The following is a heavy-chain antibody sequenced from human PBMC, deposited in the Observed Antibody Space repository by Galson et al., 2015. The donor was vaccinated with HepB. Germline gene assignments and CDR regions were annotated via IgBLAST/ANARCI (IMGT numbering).Heavy chain of an antibody. V-gene: IGHV1-69*06. J-gene: IGHJ6*02. D-gene: IGHD3-3*01. CDR1: GGTFSSYA. CDR2: IIPIFGTA. Sequence: SVKVSCKASGGTFSSYAISWVRQAPGQGLEWMGGIIPIFGTANYAQKFQGRVTITADKSTSTAYMELSSLRSEDTAVYYCASRERITIFGVVIPPGYYYYGMDVWGQGTTVTVSS. CDR3: ASRERITIFGVVIPPGYYYYGMDV.